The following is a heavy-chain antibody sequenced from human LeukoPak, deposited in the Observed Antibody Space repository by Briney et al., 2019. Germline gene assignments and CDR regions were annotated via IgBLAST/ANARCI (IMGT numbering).Heavy chain of an antibody. D-gene: IGHD2-2*03. CDR2: ISAYSGDT. CDR1: GYTFTSYG. V-gene: IGHV1-18*01. CDR3: AVDIVVVPATYYYYYGMDV. J-gene: IGHJ6*02. Sequence: ASVKVSCEASGYTFTSYGISWVRQAPGQGLEWMGWISAYSGDTNYAQKFQGRVTMTRDTSISTAYMELSRLRSDDTAVYYCAVDIVVVPATYYYYYGMDVWGQGTTVTVSS.